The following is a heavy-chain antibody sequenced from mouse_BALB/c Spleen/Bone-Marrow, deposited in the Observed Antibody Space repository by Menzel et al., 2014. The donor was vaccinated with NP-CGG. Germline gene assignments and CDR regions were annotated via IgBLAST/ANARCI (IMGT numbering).Heavy chain of an antibody. D-gene: IGHD2-10*02. Sequence: QVQLKHSGAELVRPGSSVKISCKASGYVFSSYWMNWVKQRPGQGLEWIGQIYPGDGGTNYNGKFKGKATLTADKSSSTAYMQLSSLTSEDSAVYFCARKYGDYWGQGTTLTVSS. V-gene: IGHV1-80*01. CDR1: GYVFSSYW. CDR3: ARKYGDY. CDR2: IYPGDGGT. J-gene: IGHJ2*01.